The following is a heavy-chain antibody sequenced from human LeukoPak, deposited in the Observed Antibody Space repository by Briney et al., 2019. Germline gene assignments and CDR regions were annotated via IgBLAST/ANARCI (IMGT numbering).Heavy chain of an antibody. J-gene: IGHJ4*02. D-gene: IGHD5-24*01. CDR2: IWYDGSKK. CDR3: ARAGGDGYKFDY. Sequence: GGSLRLSCAASGFTFSSYGMHWVRQAPGKGLEWVAVIWYDGSKKYYTDSVKGRFTISRDDSKNTLYLQMNSLRVEDTAVYYCARAGGDGYKFDYWGQGTLVTVSS. CDR1: GFTFSSYG. V-gene: IGHV3-33*01.